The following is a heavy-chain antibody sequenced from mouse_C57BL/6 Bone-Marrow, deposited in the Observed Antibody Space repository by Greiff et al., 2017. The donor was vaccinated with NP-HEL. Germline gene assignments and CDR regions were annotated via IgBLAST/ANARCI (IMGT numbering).Heavy chain of an antibody. J-gene: IGHJ3*01. CDR2: IWGVGST. D-gene: IGHD1-1*01. CDR3: ASHYYGSSFPWFAY. CDR1: GFSLTSYG. V-gene: IGHV2-6*01. Sequence: VKLMESGPGLVAPSQSLSITCTVSGFSLTSYGVDWVRQSPGKGLEWLGVIWGVGSTNYNSALKSRLSISKDNSKSQVFLKMNSLQTDDTAMYYCASHYYGSSFPWFAYWGQGTLVTVSA.